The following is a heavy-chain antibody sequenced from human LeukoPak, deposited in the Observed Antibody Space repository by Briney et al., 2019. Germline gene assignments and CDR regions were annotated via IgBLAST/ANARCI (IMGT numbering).Heavy chain of an antibody. D-gene: IGHD6-6*01. CDR1: GYTFTGCY. V-gene: IGHV1-2*02. CDR2: INPNSGGT. CDR3: ARLARPHASGDY. J-gene: IGHJ4*02. Sequence: ASVKVSCKASGYTFTGCYMHWVRQAPGQGLEWMGWINPNSGGTNYAQKFQGRVTMTRDTSISTAYMELSRLRSDDTAVYYCARLARPHASGDYWGQGTLVTVSS.